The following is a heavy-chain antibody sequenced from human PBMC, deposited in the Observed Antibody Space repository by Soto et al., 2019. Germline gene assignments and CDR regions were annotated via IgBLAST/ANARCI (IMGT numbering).Heavy chain of an antibody. J-gene: IGHJ4*02. Sequence: QVQLVQSGAEVKKPGASVKVSCRTSGYTFTNYYMHWVRQAPGKGLARMGIITCSGGETTYAQKVRGRVTMARETSTSTVYMALSSLRSEDTAVYYCARGGDVVLVTAPLDYWGQGTLVTVSS. V-gene: IGHV1-46*03. CDR2: ITCSGGET. CDR3: ARGGDVVLVTAPLDY. CDR1: GYTFTNYY. D-gene: IGHD2-21*02.